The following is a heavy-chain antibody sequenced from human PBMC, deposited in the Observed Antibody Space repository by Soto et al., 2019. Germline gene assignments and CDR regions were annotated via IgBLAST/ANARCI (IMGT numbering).Heavy chain of an antibody. Sequence: SVKVSCKASGGTFSSYATSWVRQAPGQGLEWMGGIIPIFGAANYAQKFQGRVTITADESTSTAYMELSSLRSEDTAVYYCARVACSGGSCYSYYYYYYGMDVWGQGTTVTVSS. CDR3: ARVACSGGSCYSYYYYYYGMDV. CDR2: IIPIFGAA. V-gene: IGHV1-69*13. D-gene: IGHD2-15*01. CDR1: GGTFSSYA. J-gene: IGHJ6*02.